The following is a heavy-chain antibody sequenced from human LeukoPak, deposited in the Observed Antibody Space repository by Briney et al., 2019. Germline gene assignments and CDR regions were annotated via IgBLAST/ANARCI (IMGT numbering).Heavy chain of an antibody. J-gene: IGHJ4*02. CDR3: ARVAGTYQASRCDY. CDR1: GFTFSSYW. Sequence: PGGSLRLSCAASGFTFSSYWMHWVRQAPGQGLVWVSRINSDGTSTAYADSVKGRFTISRDNAKSTLYLQMNSLRAEDTAVYYCARVAGTYQASRCDYWGQGTLVTVSS. D-gene: IGHD5-24*01. CDR2: INSDGTST. V-gene: IGHV3-74*01.